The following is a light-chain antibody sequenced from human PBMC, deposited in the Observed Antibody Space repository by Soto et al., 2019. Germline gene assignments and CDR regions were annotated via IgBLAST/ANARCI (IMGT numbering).Light chain of an antibody. CDR2: LNSDGSH. CDR3: QTWGTGIGV. Sequence: QSVRAQSPSASASLGASVKLTCTLSSGHNSYAIAWHQQQPEKGPRYLMKLNSDGSHSKGDGIPDRFSGSSSGAERYLTISSLQSEDEADYYCQTWGTGIGVFGGGTKVTVL. V-gene: IGLV4-69*01. CDR1: SGHNSYA. J-gene: IGLJ2*01.